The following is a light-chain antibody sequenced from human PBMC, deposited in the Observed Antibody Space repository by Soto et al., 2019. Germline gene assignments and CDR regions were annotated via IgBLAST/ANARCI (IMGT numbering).Light chain of an antibody. J-gene: IGKJ5*01. V-gene: IGKV1-9*01. CDR2: AAS. Sequence: PWAQCPSSLSASVGARVSIACLASQGISSFLAWYQQKPGKAPKLLIYAASTLQSGVPSRFSGSGSGTDFTLTISSLQPEDFATYFCQQLNSYPITFGQGTRLEIK. CDR1: QGISSF. CDR3: QQLNSYPIT.